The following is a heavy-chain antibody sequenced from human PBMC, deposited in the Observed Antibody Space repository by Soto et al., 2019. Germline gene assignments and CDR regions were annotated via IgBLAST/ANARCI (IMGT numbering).Heavy chain of an antibody. CDR1: GYSFTSYS. J-gene: IGHJ1*01. Sequence: QVQLVQSGAEVKKPGASVKVSCKASGYSFTSYSMHWVRQAPGQGLEWMGAINPSGSSTSYAQKFQGRVTLTIDTSTTTVYMELSSLRSEDTAVYYCARAHAARQQYFHHWGQGTLVSVSS. D-gene: IGHD6-6*01. CDR2: INPSGSST. CDR3: ARAHAARQQYFHH. V-gene: IGHV1-46*01.